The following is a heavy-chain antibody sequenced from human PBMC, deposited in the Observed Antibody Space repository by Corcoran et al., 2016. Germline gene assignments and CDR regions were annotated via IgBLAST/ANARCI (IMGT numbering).Heavy chain of an antibody. J-gene: IGHJ3*02. D-gene: IGHD6-19*01. Sequence: QVQLVESGGGVVQPGRSLRLSCPASGFTFSRYAMHWVRQAPGKGLEWVAVISYDGSKKYYADSVKGRFTISRDNSKNTLYVQMNSLRAEDTAVYYCAKDRLADTGDGFEMWGQGTMVTVSS. CDR2: ISYDGSKK. CDR3: AKDRLADTGDGFEM. CDR1: GFTFSRYA. V-gene: IGHV3-30*18.